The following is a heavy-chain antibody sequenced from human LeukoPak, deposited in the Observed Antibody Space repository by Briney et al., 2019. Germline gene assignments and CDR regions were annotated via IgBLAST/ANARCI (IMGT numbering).Heavy chain of an antibody. D-gene: IGHD3-22*01. CDR2: IIPIFGTA. Sequence: SVKVSCKASGGTFSSYAISWVRQAPGQGLEWMGGIIPIFGTANYAQKFQGRVTMTRDMSTSTVYMELSSLRSEDTAVYYCARSKYYYDSSGYYYGAFDIWGQGTMVTVSS. CDR1: GGTFSSYA. V-gene: IGHV1-69*05. J-gene: IGHJ3*02. CDR3: ARSKYYYDSSGYYYGAFDI.